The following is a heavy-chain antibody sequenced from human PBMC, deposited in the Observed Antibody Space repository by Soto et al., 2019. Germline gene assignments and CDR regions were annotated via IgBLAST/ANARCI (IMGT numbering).Heavy chain of an antibody. CDR2: IKYDGSEK. CDR3: ASGGHVDY. J-gene: IGHJ4*02. CDR1: GFTFSSYW. V-gene: IGHV3-7*05. Sequence: PGGSLRLSCAASGFTFSSYWMTWVRQAPGKGLEWVANIKYDGSEKHYVDSVKGRFTISRDNAKSSLYLQMNGLSAEDTAVYYCASGGHVDYCGQGTQVTVSS. D-gene: IGHD3-16*01.